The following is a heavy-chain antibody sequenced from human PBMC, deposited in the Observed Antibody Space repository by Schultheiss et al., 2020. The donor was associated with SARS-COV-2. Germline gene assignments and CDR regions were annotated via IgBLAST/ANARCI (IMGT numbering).Heavy chain of an antibody. Sequence: SETLSLTCTVSGGSISSGGYYWSWIRQHPGKGLEWIGSIYYSGSTYYNPSLKSRVTISVDTSKNQFSLKLSSVTAADTAVYYCARARQYCSGGSCYVDFPTHFDYWGQGTLVTVSS. V-gene: IGHV4-39*01. CDR1: GGSISSGGYY. CDR3: ARARQYCSGGSCYVDFPTHFDY. J-gene: IGHJ4*02. D-gene: IGHD2-15*01. CDR2: IYYSGST.